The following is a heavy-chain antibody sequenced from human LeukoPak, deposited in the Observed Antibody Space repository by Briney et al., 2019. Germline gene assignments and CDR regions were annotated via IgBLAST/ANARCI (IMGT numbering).Heavy chain of an antibody. Sequence: PGGSLRLSCAASGVTFRSYAMSWVRQAPGKGLEWVSAIRDSGCSHYYPAFLNGRFPISIDNSRDTLYLQMNILSAEDTAVYYCAKGYYDYVWGSYYFDYWGQGTLVTVSS. V-gene: IGHV3-23*01. J-gene: IGHJ4*02. CDR2: IRDSGCSH. CDR3: AKGYYDYVWGSYYFDY. CDR1: GVTFRSYA. D-gene: IGHD3-16*01.